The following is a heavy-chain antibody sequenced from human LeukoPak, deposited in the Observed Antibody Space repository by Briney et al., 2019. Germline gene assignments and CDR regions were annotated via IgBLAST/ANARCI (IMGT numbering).Heavy chain of an antibody. Sequence: GGSLRPLCAVWGFPLRSQHMLWARHAPGKGLEWVSYISAGGNNIHYAHAVKGRFTMSRDIDKHTLYLHLNSLRDEETAVYYCARDGGTNSDNDLGGDAFDIWGQGTMVTVSS. J-gene: IGHJ3*02. CDR2: ISAGGNNI. V-gene: IGHV3-48*02. D-gene: IGHD5-12*01. CDR3: ARDGGTNSDNDLGGDAFDI. CDR1: GFPLRSQH.